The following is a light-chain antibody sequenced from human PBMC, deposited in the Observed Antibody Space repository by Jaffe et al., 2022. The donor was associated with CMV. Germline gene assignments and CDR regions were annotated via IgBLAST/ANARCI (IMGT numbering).Light chain of an antibody. Sequence: QSALTQPPSASGSPGQSVTISCTGTSSDVGVYKYVSWYQQHPGKAPKLMIYEVSKRPSGVPDRFSGSKSGNTASLTVSGLQAEDEADYYCSSYAGGNNLMFGGGTKLTVL. CDR1: SSDVGVYKY. J-gene: IGLJ3*02. CDR3: SSYAGGNNLM. CDR2: EVS. V-gene: IGLV2-8*01.